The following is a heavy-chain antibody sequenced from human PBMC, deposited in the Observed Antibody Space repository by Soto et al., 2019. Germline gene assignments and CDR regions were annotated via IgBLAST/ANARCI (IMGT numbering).Heavy chain of an antibody. J-gene: IGHJ4*02. V-gene: IGHV3-48*03. CDR1: GFTFNDFE. CDR3: ARGFGRFNY. D-gene: IGHD3-10*01. Sequence: EVQLLESGGCLVQPGGSLRLSCGVSGFTFNDFEMNWVRQAPGKGLEWHAYIDGSGTTKKYADSVRGRFTISRDNPNNSLFLQMSSLSAADTAIYYCARGFGRFNYWRQGTL. CDR2: IDGSGTTK.